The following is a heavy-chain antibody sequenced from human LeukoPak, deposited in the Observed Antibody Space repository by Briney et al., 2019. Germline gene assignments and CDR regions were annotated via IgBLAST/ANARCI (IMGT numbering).Heavy chain of an antibody. D-gene: IGHD4-23*01. Sequence: PSETLSLTCTVSGGSISSYYWSWIRQPPGKGLEWIGYIYYSGSTNYNPSLKSRVTISVDTSKNQFSLKLSSVTAADTAVYYCARDAPMTTAATRAFDIWGQGTMVTVSS. V-gene: IGHV4-59*01. CDR2: IYYSGST. J-gene: IGHJ3*02. CDR3: ARDAPMTTAATRAFDI. CDR1: GGSISSYY.